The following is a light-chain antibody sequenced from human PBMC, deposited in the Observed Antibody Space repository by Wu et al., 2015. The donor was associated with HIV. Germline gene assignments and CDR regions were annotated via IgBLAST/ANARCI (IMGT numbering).Light chain of an antibody. V-gene: IGKV3-20*01. Sequence: EIVLTQSPGTLSLSPGERATLSCRASQSVSSSYLAWYQQKPGQAPRLLIYGVSSRATGIPDRFSGGGSGTDFTLTISRLEPEDFAVYYCQQYGNSPATFGLGTKVEVK. J-gene: IGKJ1*01. CDR3: QQYGNSPAT. CDR1: QSVSSSY. CDR2: GVS.